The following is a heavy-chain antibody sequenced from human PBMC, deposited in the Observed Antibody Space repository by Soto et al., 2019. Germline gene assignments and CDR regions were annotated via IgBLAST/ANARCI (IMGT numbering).Heavy chain of an antibody. Sequence: SETLSLTCTVSGGSISSSSYYWGWIRQPPGKGLEWIGSIYYSGSTYYNPSLKSRVTISVDTSKNQFSLKLSSVTAADTAVYYSARKCVVVVADTPQPLVWFDPWGQGTLVTVSS. CDR2: IYYSGST. J-gene: IGHJ5*02. CDR1: GGSISSSSYY. D-gene: IGHD2-15*01. CDR3: ARKCVVVVADTPQPLVWFDP. V-gene: IGHV4-39*01.